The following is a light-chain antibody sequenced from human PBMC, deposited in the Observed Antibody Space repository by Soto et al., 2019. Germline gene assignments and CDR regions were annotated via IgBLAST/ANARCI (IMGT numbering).Light chain of an antibody. Sequence: QSVLAQPPSVSEVPRQRVTISCSGSDSNIGNNPVNWYQLLPGKAPKLLIYYDNLLSSGVSDRFSGSKSGTSASLAISGLQSADEGDYYCAAWDDTLSGPVFGGGTKLTVL. J-gene: IGLJ3*02. CDR2: YDN. CDR1: DSNIGNNP. CDR3: AAWDDTLSGPV. V-gene: IGLV1-36*01.